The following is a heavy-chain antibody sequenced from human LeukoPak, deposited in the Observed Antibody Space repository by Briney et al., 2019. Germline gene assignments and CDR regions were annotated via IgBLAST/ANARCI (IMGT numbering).Heavy chain of an antibody. CDR1: GFTFSSYS. D-gene: IGHD6-13*01. J-gene: IGHJ4*02. CDR2: ISSSSSTI. Sequence: GGSLRLSCAASGFTFSSYSMNWVRQAPGKGMEWVSYISSSSSTIYYADSVKGRFTISRDNAKNSLYLQMNSLRAEDTAVYYCARDWAAAADYWGQGTLVTVSS. CDR3: ARDWAAAADY. V-gene: IGHV3-48*01.